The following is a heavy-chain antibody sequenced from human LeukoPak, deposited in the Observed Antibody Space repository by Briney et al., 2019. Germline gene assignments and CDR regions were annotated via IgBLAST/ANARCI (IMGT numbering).Heavy chain of an antibody. CDR2: INQDGSVK. D-gene: IGHD3-16*01. Sequence: GGPLRLSCAASGFTFSRSWVTWVRQAPGKGLKWVASINQDGSVKHYMDSVKGRFTISRDNSNNSLFLQMNSLRAEDTAVYYCAKLLGDVTTFDYWGQGTLVTVSS. CDR1: GFTFSRSW. J-gene: IGHJ4*02. V-gene: IGHV3-7*01. CDR3: AKLLGDVTTFDY.